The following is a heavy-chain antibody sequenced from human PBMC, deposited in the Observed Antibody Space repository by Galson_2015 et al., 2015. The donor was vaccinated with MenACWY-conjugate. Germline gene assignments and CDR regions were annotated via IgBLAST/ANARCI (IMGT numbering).Heavy chain of an antibody. CDR2: IYYSGTT. CDR1: GGSINSGGYH. V-gene: IGHV4-31*03. J-gene: IGHJ4*02. CDR3: ARVNHYDSIAYYFDY. Sequence: TLSLTCTVSGGSINSGGYHWTWIRQHPEKGLEWIGYIYYSGTTSYNPALKSRITISVDTSKNQFSLSLSSVTAADTAVYYCARVNHYDSIAYYFDYWGRGTLVTVSS. D-gene: IGHD3-22*01.